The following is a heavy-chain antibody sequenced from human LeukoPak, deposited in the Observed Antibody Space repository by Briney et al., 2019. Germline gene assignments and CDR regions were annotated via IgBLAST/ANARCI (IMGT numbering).Heavy chain of an antibody. CDR3: ARDYTSHYYGSGSYYLKLDY. CDR1: GFTFSSYA. J-gene: IGHJ4*02. Sequence: GGSLRLSCAASGFTFSSYAMHWVRQAPGKGLEWVAVISYDGSNKYYADSVKGRFTISRDNSKNTLYLQMNSLRAEDTAVYYCARDYTSHYYGSGSYYLKLDYWGQGTLVTVSS. V-gene: IGHV3-30*04. D-gene: IGHD3-10*01. CDR2: ISYDGSNK.